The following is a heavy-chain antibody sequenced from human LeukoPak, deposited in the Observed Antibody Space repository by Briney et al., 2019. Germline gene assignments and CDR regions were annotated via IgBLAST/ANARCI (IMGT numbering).Heavy chain of an antibody. CDR3: ANLQGP. Sequence: GRSLRLSCAASGFTFSSYGMPWVRQAPGKGLEWVAVIWYDGSNKYYADSVKGRFTISRDNSKNTLYLQMNSLRAENTAVYYCANLQGPWGQGTLVTVSS. CDR1: GFTFSSYG. CDR2: IWYDGSNK. V-gene: IGHV3-33*06. J-gene: IGHJ5*02.